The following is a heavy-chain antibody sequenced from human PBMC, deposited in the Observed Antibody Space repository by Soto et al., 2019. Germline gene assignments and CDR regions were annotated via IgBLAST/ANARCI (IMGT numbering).Heavy chain of an antibody. J-gene: IGHJ6*02. CDR1: GGSVSSGSYY. CDR2: IYYSGST. Sequence: QVQLQESGPGLVKPSETLSLTCTVSGGSVSSGSYYWSWIRQPPGKGLERIGYIYYSGSTNYNPSLKSRVTISVDTSKNQCSLQLSSVTAADTAVYYCARGIEGWYQGRYYYGMDVWGQGTTVTVSS. CDR3: ARGIEGWYQGRYYYGMDV. D-gene: IGHD6-19*01. V-gene: IGHV4-61*01.